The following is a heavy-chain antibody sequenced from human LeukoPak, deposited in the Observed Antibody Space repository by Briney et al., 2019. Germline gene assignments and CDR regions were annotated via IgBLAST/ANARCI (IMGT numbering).Heavy chain of an antibody. CDR2: IIPILGIA. Sequence: SVKVSCKASGGTFSSYAISWVRQAPGQGLEWMGRIIPILGIANYAQKFQGRVAITADKSTSTAYMELSSLRSEDTAVYYCARDTARMTTVTHFDYWGQGTLVTVSS. V-gene: IGHV1-69*04. D-gene: IGHD4-17*01. J-gene: IGHJ4*02. CDR1: GGTFSSYA. CDR3: ARDTARMTTVTHFDY.